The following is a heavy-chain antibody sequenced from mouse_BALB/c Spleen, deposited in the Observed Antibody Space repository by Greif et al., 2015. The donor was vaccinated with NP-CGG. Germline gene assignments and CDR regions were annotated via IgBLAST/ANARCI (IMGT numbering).Heavy chain of an antibody. CDR1: GFPLTSYG. V-gene: IGHV2-5-1*01. Sequence: VKLVESGPSLVQPSQSLSITCAVSGFPLTSYGVHWVRQSPGKGPEWLGVIWRGGSTDYNAAFMSRLSITKDNSKSQVFFKMNSLQADDTAIYYCAKNWDYDYYAMDYWGQGTSVTVSS. D-gene: IGHD2-4*01. CDR2: IWRGGST. CDR3: AKNWDYDYYAMDY. J-gene: IGHJ4*01.